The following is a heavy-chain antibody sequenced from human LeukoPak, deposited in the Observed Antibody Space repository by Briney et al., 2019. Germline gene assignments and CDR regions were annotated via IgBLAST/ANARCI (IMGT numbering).Heavy chain of an antibody. V-gene: IGHV1-69*04. CDR3: ARATYYYDSSGHYGMDV. Sequence: SVKVSCKASGGTFSSYAISWVRQAPGQGLEWMGRIIPILGIANYAQKFQGRVTITADKSTSTAYMELGSLRSEDTAVYYCARATYYYDSSGHYGMDVWGQGTTVTVSS. CDR2: IIPILGIA. J-gene: IGHJ6*02. D-gene: IGHD3-22*01. CDR1: GGTFSSYA.